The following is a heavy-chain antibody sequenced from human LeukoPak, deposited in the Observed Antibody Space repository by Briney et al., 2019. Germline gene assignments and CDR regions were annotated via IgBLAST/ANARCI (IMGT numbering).Heavy chain of an antibody. V-gene: IGHV1-69*06. D-gene: IGHD3-16*02. CDR2: IIPIFGTA. CDR3: ASTDWELSLTNTPNFDY. Sequence: SVKVSCKASGGTFSSYAISWVRQAPGQGLKWMGGIIPIFGTANYAQKFQGRVTITADKSTSTAYMELSSLRSEDTAVYYCASTDWELSLTNTPNFDYWGQGTLVTVSS. CDR1: GGTFSSYA. J-gene: IGHJ4*02.